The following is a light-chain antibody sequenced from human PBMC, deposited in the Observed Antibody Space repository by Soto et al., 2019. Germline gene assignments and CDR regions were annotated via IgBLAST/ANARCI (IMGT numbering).Light chain of an antibody. CDR1: QSISSL. CDR2: AAS. V-gene: IGKV3-15*01. CDR3: QHNYSCLIT. Sequence: EVVMTQSAATLTESPGERATLSCRASQSISSLLAWYQQNPGQAPRLLIYAASTRATGIPARFSGSGSGSEFTLTISSLQSEDFAIYYCQHNYSCLITSGQGT. J-gene: IGKJ5*01.